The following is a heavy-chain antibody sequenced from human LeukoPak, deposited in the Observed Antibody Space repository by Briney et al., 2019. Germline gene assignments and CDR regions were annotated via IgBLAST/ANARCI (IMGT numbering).Heavy chain of an antibody. J-gene: IGHJ6*04. V-gene: IGHV3-7*01. CDR3: AREWNYYGSGIMDV. CDR1: GFTSSSYW. CDR2: IKQDGGEK. Sequence: GGSLRLSCAASGFTSSSYWMSRVRQAPGKGLEWVANIKQDGGEKYYVGSVKGRFTVSRDNAKNSLYLQMNSLRAEDTAVYYCAREWNYYGSGIMDVWGKGTTVTVSS. D-gene: IGHD3-10*01.